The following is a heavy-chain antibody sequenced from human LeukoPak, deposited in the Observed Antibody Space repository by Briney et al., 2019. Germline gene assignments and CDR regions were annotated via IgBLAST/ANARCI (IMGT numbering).Heavy chain of an antibody. V-gene: IGHV1-2*06. J-gene: IGHJ4*02. CDR1: GYTFTGYY. Sequence: GASVKVSCKASGYTFTGYYMHWVRQATGQGLEWMGRINPNSGGTNYAQKFQGRVTMTRDRNISTAYMKLRRMRSDDTADYFWARALVSVLPAFWSQGTVVTVSS. D-gene: IGHD2-2*01. CDR3: ARALVSVLPAF. CDR2: INPNSGGT.